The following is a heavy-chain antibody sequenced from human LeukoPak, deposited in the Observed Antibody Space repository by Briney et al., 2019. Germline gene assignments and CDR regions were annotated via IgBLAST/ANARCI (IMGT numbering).Heavy chain of an antibody. CDR3: ARDRSYYDSSGYYARYYYGMDV. V-gene: IGHV3-21*01. D-gene: IGHD3-22*01. CDR1: GFTFSSYS. Sequence: PGGSLRLSCAASGFTFSSYSMNWVRQAPGKGLEWVSSISSSSSYIYYADLVKGRFTISRDNAKNSLYLQMNSLRAEDTAVYYCARDRSYYDSSGYYARYYYGMDVWGQGTTVTVSS. CDR2: ISSSSSYI. J-gene: IGHJ6*02.